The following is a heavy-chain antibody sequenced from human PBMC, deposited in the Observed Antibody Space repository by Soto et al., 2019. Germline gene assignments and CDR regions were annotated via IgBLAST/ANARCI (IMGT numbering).Heavy chain of an antibody. CDR2: ISPYTGNT. V-gene: IGHV1-18*01. J-gene: IGHJ6*02. CDR1: GYIFVNYG. D-gene: IGHD3-16*01. Sequence: QVQLVQSGDEVKKPGASVKVSCKASGYIFVNYGIAWVRQAPGQGLEWMGWISPYTGNTHSASKVQGRLTMTTDTATSTASMDLGSLTSDDTAVYSCAMGDNYVPPTPPDVWGQGTTVTVSS. CDR3: AMGDNYVPPTPPDV.